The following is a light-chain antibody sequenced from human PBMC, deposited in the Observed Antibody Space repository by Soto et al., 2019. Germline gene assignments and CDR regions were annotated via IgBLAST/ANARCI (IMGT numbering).Light chain of an antibody. CDR2: WAS. J-gene: IGKJ1*01. Sequence: DIVMTQSPHSLAVSLGERATINCKSSQSVLYSSNNKNYLAWYQKKPGQPPKLLIYWASTRESGVPDRFSGSGSGTDFNLTISSLQAEDVAVYYCQQLGAFGQGTKVEIK. CDR1: QSVLYSSNNKNY. CDR3: QQLGA. V-gene: IGKV4-1*01.